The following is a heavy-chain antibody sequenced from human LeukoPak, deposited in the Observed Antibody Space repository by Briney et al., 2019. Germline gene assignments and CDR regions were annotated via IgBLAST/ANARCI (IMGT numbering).Heavy chain of an antibody. CDR1: GGSFSGYY. Sequence: SETLSLTCAVYGGSFSGYYWSWIRQPPGKGLEWIGGINHSGSTNYNPSLKSRVTISVDTSKNQFSLKLSSVTAADTAVYYCARIGYSSSWGRFDYWGQGTLVTVSS. J-gene: IGHJ4*02. V-gene: IGHV4-34*01. CDR3: ARIGYSSSWGRFDY. CDR2: INHSGST. D-gene: IGHD6-13*01.